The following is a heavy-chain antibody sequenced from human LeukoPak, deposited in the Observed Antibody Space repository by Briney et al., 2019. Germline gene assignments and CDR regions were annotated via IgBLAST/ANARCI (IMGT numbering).Heavy chain of an antibody. CDR1: GFTFSDHY. J-gene: IGHJ4*02. V-gene: IGHV3-72*01. Sequence: SGESLKISCAGSGFTFSDHYMDWVRQAPGKGLEWVGRSRNKANSYTTEYAASVKGRFTISRDDSENSLYLQMNSLKTEDTALYYCARSGSYSPGDYWGQGTLVTVSS. CDR3: ARSGSYSPGDY. CDR2: SRNKANSYTT. D-gene: IGHD1-26*01.